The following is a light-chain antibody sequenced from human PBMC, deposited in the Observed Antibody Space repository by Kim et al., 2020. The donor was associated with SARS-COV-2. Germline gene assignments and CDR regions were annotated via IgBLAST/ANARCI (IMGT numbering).Light chain of an antibody. J-gene: IGLJ2*01. CDR1: SSNIGAGYD. CDR2: GNS. V-gene: IGLV1-40*01. CDR3: QSYDSSLSGNVV. Sequence: VTISCTGSSSNIGAGYDVHWYQPLPGTAPKLLIYGNSNRPSGVPDRFSGSKSGTSASLAITGLQAEDEADYYCQSYDSSLSGNVVFGGGTQLTVL.